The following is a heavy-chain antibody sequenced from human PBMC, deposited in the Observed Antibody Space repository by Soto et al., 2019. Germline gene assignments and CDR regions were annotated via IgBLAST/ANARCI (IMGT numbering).Heavy chain of an antibody. CDR2: IYHSGST. CDR1: GGSISGGGYS. J-gene: IGHJ5*02. CDR3: ARQTMYYDFWSGPNWFDP. Sequence: PSETLSLTCAVSGGSISGGGYSWSWIRQPPGKGLEWIGYIYHSGSTYYNPSLKSRVTISVDRSKNQFSLKLSSVTAADTAVYYCARQTMYYDFWSGPNWFDPWGQRTLVTVSS. V-gene: IGHV4-30-2*01. D-gene: IGHD3-3*01.